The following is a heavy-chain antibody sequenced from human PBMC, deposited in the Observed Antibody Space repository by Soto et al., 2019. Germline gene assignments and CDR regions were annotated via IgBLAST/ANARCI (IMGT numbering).Heavy chain of an antibody. Sequence: EVQLVESGGGLVQPGGSLRLSCAASGFTFSSCSIHWVRQAPEKGLEWVSYIGTSTSTTYYADSVKGRFTISRDNAKNSLFLQMNSLRAEDTAVYYCARALQTYTSGPLGFWGQGTRVTVSS. V-gene: IGHV3-48*01. CDR1: GFTFSSCS. J-gene: IGHJ4*02. CDR2: IGTSTSTT. D-gene: IGHD6-19*01. CDR3: ARALQTYTSGPLGF.